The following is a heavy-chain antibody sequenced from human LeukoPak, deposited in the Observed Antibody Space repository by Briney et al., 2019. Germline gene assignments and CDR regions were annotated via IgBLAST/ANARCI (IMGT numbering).Heavy chain of an antibody. CDR3: AKDFRSSGWYYVDY. Sequence: GGSPRLSSAASGITFSSYAMSWVRQAPGKGKEWVSAISGSGGSTYYADSVKGRFTISRDNSKNTLYLQMNSLRAEDTAVYYCAKDFRSSGWYYVDYWGQGTLVTVSS. D-gene: IGHD6-19*01. CDR1: GITFSSYA. V-gene: IGHV3-23*01. CDR2: ISGSGGST. J-gene: IGHJ4*02.